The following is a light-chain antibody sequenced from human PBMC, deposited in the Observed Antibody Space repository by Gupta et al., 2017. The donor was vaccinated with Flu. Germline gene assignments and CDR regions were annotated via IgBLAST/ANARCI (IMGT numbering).Light chain of an antibody. J-gene: IGKJ4*01. CDR1: QNFNSW. CDR2: KAS. V-gene: IGKV1-5*03. Sequence: DIHITHSPSTLSASVGDRFTMTCRASQNFNSWLAWFQHKPGKAPKLLIHKASTLESGIPSRFSDSSSGTEFTLTISSLPRDDFATYCCQQDDSYPHTFGGGTKVEIK. CDR3: QQDDSYPHT.